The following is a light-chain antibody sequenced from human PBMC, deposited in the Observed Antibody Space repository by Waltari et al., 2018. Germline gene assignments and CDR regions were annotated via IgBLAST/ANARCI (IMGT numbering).Light chain of an antibody. V-gene: IGLV2-14*03. Sequence: QSALTQPASVSGSPGQSITISCSGTSSDVGGYNYVSWYQHHTGKAPKLVIYDVSSRPSGVSHRYSGAKSRNTASLTISGLQGEDEADYYCSSYTSSGTSSNTRVFGTGTTVTVL. CDR3: SSYTSSGTSSNTRV. CDR2: DVS. CDR1: SSDVGGYNY. J-gene: IGLJ1*01.